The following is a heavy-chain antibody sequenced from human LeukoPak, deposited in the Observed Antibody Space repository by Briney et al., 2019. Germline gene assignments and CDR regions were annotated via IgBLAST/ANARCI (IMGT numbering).Heavy chain of an antibody. CDR3: ARDQGILRYFLF. V-gene: IGHV1-3*01. Sequence: TSVKVSCKASGYTFTSYAMHWVRQAPGQRLEWMGWINAGNGNTKYSQKFQGRVTITRDTSASTAYMELSSLRSEDTAVYYCARDQGILRYFLFWGQGTLVTVSS. D-gene: IGHD3-9*01. J-gene: IGHJ4*02. CDR1: GYTFTSYA. CDR2: INAGNGNT.